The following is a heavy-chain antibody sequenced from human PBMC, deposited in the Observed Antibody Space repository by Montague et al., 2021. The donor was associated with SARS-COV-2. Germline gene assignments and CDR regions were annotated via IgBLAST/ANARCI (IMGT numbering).Heavy chain of an antibody. D-gene: IGHD3-3*01. V-gene: IGHV4-39*02. CDR1: GGSISSSSYY. CDR2: IYYSGST. J-gene: IGHJ4*02. CDR3: AREGGNPAEITIFGVVINGYYFDY. Sequence: SETLSLTCTVSGGSISSSSYYWGWIRQPPGKGLEWIGSIYYSGSTYYNPSLKSRVTISVDTSKNQFSLKLSSVTAADTAVYYCAREGGNPAEITIFGVVINGYYFDYWGQGTLVTVSS.